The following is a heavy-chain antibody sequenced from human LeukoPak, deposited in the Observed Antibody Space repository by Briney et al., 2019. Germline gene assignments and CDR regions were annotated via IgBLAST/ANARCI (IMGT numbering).Heavy chain of an antibody. Sequence: PSESLSLTCAVYGGSFSGYYWSWIRQPPGKGLEWIGEINHSGSTNYNPSLKSRVTISVDTSMTQFSLKLSSVTAADTAVYYCARGALVVPAVVRYYYYGMDVWGQGTTVTVSS. J-gene: IGHJ6*02. CDR1: GGSFSGYY. V-gene: IGHV4-34*01. D-gene: IGHD2-2*01. CDR3: ARGALVVPAVVRYYYYGMDV. CDR2: INHSGST.